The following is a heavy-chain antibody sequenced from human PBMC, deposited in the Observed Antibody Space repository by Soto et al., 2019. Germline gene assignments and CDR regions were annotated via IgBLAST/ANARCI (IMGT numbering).Heavy chain of an antibody. J-gene: IGHJ6*02. CDR2: ISYDGSNK. Sequence: GGSLRLSCAASGFTFSSYGMRWVRQAPGKGLEWVAVISYDGSNKYYADSVKGRFTISRDNSKNTLYLQMNSLRAEDTAVYYCAKEYEQRYYYYYGMDVWGQGTTVTVSS. CDR1: GFTFSSYG. V-gene: IGHV3-30*18. CDR3: AKEYEQRYYYYYGMDV. D-gene: IGHD2-8*01.